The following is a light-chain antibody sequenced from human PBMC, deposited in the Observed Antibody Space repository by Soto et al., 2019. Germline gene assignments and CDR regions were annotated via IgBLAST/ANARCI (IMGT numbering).Light chain of an antibody. CDR3: SSYSSSSTFYV. J-gene: IGLJ1*01. CDR1: ISDIGGFYY. CDR2: QVS. V-gene: IGLV2-14*01. Sequence: QSVLTQPASVSGSPGQSITISCTGTISDIGGFYYVSWYQHHPGKDPKLMIYQVSNRPSGVSNRFSGSKSGNTASLTISGLQAEDEADYFCSSYSSSSTFYVFGAGTKVTVL.